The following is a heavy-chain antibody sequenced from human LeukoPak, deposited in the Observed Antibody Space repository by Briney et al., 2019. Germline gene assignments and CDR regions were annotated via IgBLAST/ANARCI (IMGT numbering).Heavy chain of an antibody. V-gene: IGHV6-1*01. CDR1: GDSVSSNSAA. Sequence: SQTLSLTCAVSGDSVSSNSAAWNWIRQSPSRGLEWLGRTYYRSKWYDDYAVSVKSRITINPDTSKNQFSLQLNSVTPEDTAVYYCVRDDGIGLDAFDVWSPGTMVTVSS. D-gene: IGHD1-14*01. CDR3: VRDDGIGLDAFDV. J-gene: IGHJ3*01. CDR2: TYYRSKWYD.